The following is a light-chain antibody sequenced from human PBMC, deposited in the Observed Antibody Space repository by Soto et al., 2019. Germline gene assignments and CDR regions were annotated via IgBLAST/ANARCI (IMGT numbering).Light chain of an antibody. J-gene: IGKJ5*01. CDR2: GAS. CDR1: QSVSSSY. CDR3: QQYGSSPPSIT. V-gene: IGKV3-20*01. Sequence: EIVLTQSPGTLSLSPGERATLSCRASQSVSSSYLAWYQQKPGQAPRLLIYGASNRASGIPDRFSGSVSGTDFSLNISRLEPEDFAVYYCQQYGSSPPSITFGQGTRLDIK.